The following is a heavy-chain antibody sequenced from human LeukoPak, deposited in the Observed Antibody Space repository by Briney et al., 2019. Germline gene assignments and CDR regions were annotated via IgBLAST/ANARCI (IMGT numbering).Heavy chain of an antibody. CDR3: ARDGADNSGYYFGSL. D-gene: IGHD3-22*01. J-gene: IGHJ3*01. Sequence: GGSLRLSCVASGFTFSNYWMHWVRQAPGKGLVWVSRINSDGSTTSYADSVKGRFTISRDNAKNTLYLQMNSLRAEDTAVYYCARDGADNSGYYFGSLWGQGTMVTVSS. V-gene: IGHV3-74*01. CDR1: GFTFSNYW. CDR2: INSDGSTT.